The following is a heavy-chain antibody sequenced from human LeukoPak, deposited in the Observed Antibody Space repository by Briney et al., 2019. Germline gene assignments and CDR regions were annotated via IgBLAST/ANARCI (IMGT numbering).Heavy chain of an antibody. D-gene: IGHD1-26*01. CDR3: AKEGVGATDPHDAFDI. CDR1: GFTFSNYW. CDR2: IKQDGSEK. J-gene: IGHJ3*02. V-gene: IGHV3-7*01. Sequence: GGSLRLSCAASGFTFSNYWMSWVRQAPGKGLEWVANIKQDGSEKYYADSVKGRFTISRDNAKSSLYLQMNSLRAEDTAVYYCAKEGVGATDPHDAFDIWGQGTMVTVSS.